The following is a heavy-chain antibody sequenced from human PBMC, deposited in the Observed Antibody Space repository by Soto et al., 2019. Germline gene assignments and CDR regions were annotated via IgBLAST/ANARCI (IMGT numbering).Heavy chain of an antibody. CDR3: AKGILSATIGPYAMDV. Sequence: GGSLRLSCAASGFTFSSYAMSWVRQAPGKGLEWVGVISYDGNYIYYADSVKGRFTISRDNSKNTLYVQVNSLRPEDTAVYYCAKGILSATIGPYAMDVWGQGTTVTVSS. D-gene: IGHD3-16*01. CDR2: ISYDGNYI. CDR1: GFTFSSYA. V-gene: IGHV3-30*18. J-gene: IGHJ6*02.